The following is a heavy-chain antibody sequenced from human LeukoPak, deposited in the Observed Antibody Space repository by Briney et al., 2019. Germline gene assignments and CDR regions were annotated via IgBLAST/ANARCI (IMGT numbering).Heavy chain of an antibody. CDR2: MNAKSGHT. CDR3: ARGMFDNSGHYYYFYYTLDV. V-gene: IGHV1-8*01. Sequence: ASVKVSCKASGYTFTSYHIDWVRQAPGQGPEWMGWMNAKSGHTGYAQNLEGRVTMTRDTSTNTAYMELRGLRSEDTAVYFCARGMFDNSGHYYYFYYTLDVWGQGTTVTVSS. D-gene: IGHD3-22*01. CDR1: GYTFTSYH. J-gene: IGHJ6*02.